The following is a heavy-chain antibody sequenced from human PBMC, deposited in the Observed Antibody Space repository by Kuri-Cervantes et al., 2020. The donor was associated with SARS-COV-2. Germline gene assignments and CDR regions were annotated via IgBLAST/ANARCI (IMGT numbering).Heavy chain of an antibody. Sequence: SETLSLTCTVSGGSISSYYWSWIRQPPGKGLEWIGRIYTSGSTNYNPSLKSRVTMSVDTSKNQFSLKLSSVTAADTAVYYCARQHPFWSDLKDALDIWGHGTMVTVSS. J-gene: IGHJ3*02. CDR3: ARQHPFWSDLKDALDI. CDR1: GGSISSYY. V-gene: IGHV4-4*07. D-gene: IGHD3-3*01. CDR2: IYTSGST.